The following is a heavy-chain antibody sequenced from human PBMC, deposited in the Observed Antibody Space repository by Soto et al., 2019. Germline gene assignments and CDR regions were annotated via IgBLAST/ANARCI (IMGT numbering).Heavy chain of an antibody. D-gene: IGHD5-12*01. V-gene: IGHV4-34*01. CDR2: INHSGST. CDR1: GGSFSGYY. Sequence: SETLSLTCAVYGGSFSGYYWSWIRQPPGKGLEWIGGINHSGSTNYNPSLKSRVTISVDTSKNQFSLKLSSVTAADTAVYYCARGASYIVATTTNYYYYMDVWGKGTTVTVSS. J-gene: IGHJ6*03. CDR3: ARGASYIVATTTNYYYYMDV.